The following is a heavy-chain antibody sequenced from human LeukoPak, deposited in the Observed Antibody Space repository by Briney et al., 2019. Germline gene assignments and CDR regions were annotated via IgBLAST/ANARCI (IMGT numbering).Heavy chain of an antibody. D-gene: IGHD3-22*01. CDR1: GFTFSSYG. V-gene: IGHV3-33*06. Sequence: PGRSLRLSCAASGFTFSSYGMHWVRQAPGKGLEWGQVKGYEGSNKYYADSVKGRFTISRDNSKNTLYLQMNSLRAEDTAVYYCAKGRYYYDSSGYYSEYYMDVWGKGTTVTVSS. CDR3: AKGRYYYDSSGYYSEYYMDV. J-gene: IGHJ6*03. CDR2: KGYEGSNK.